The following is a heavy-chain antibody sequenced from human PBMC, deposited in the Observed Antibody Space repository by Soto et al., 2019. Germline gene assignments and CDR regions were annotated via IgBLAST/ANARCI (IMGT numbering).Heavy chain of an antibody. CDR1: GFTFSSYV. D-gene: IGHD3-3*01. J-gene: IGHJ6*03. CDR2: ITASGGST. V-gene: IGHV3-23*01. CDR3: AEDPIAMFGLVFVLGYLDV. Sequence: EVQLLESGGGLVQPGGSLRLSCAASGFTFSSYVMNWVRQAPGKGLEWVSGITASGGSTYYADSVKGRVNIARDNSNNTLYLQRNSLGAEDTAVYYFAEDPIAMFGLVFVLGYLDVLVKGTTVTVS.